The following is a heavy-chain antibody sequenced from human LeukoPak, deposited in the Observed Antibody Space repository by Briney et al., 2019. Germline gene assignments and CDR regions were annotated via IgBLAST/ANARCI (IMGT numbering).Heavy chain of an antibody. V-gene: IGHV3-20*04. CDR1: GFIFDDYG. D-gene: IGHD3-10*01. Sequence: TGGSLRLSCAASGFIFDDYGMSWVRHAPGKGLEWVSGINWNGGSTVYADSVKGRFTISRDNAKNSLCLQMNSLRAEDTALYYCARGARGVSGYYFDFWGQGTLVTVSS. CDR3: ARGARGVSGYYFDF. CDR2: INWNGGST. J-gene: IGHJ4*02.